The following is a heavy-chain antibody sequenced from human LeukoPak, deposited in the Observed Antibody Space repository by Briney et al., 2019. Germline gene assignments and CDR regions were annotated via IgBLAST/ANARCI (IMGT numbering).Heavy chain of an antibody. CDR3: ARTIAAAGTNWFDP. Sequence: SETLSLTCTVSGRSISSYYWSWIRQPAGKGLEWDGRIYTSGSTNYNPSLKSRVTMSVDTSKNQFSLKLSSVTAADTAVYYCARTIAAAGTNWFDPWGQGTLVTVSS. CDR2: IYTSGST. V-gene: IGHV4-4*07. CDR1: GRSISSYY. J-gene: IGHJ5*02. D-gene: IGHD6-13*01.